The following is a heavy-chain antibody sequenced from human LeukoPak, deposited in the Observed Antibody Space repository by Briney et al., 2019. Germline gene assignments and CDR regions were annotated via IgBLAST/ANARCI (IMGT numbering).Heavy chain of an antibody. CDR3: ARPSSSSWYLYCYGMDV. V-gene: IGHV1-69*13. CDR2: IIPISGTA. Sequence: SVKVSCKASGGTFSSYAISWVRQAPGQGLEWMGGIIPISGTANYAQKFQGRVTITADESTSTAYMELSSLRSEDTAVYYCARPSSSSWYLYCYGMDVWGQGTTVTVSS. J-gene: IGHJ6*02. D-gene: IGHD6-13*01. CDR1: GGTFSSYA.